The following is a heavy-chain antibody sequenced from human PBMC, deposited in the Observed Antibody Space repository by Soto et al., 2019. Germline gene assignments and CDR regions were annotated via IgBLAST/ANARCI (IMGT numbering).Heavy chain of an antibody. CDR1: GFTFSDHY. CDR3: ARDSGKGAYFDS. V-gene: IGHV3-72*01. J-gene: IGHJ4*01. CDR2: IRNKANSYTT. D-gene: IGHD1-26*01. Sequence: EVQLVESGGGLVQPGGSQRLSCAASGFTFSDHYMDWVRQAPGKGLEWVGRIRNKANSYTTDYAASVKGRFTISIDDSKDSLYLQMNSLKTEDTAIYYCARDSGKGAYFDSWGHGTLATVSS.